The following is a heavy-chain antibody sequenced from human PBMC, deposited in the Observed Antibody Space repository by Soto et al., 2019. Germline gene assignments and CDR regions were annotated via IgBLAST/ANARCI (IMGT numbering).Heavy chain of an antibody. CDR1: GFTFSSYS. Sequence: EVQLVESGGVLVQPGGSLRLSCAASGFTFSSYSMNWVRQAPGQGLEWVSYISSSSSTIYYADSVKGRFTISRDNAKNSLYLQMNSLIAEDTAVYYCARIRCLYRACEYFQHWGQGTLVTVSS. D-gene: IGHD2-2*02. V-gene: IGHV3-48*01. CDR2: ISSSSSTI. CDR3: ARIRCLYRACEYFQH. J-gene: IGHJ1*01.